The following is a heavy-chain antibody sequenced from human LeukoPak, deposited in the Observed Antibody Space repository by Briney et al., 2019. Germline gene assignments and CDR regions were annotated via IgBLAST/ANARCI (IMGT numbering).Heavy chain of an antibody. D-gene: IGHD3-9*01. Sequence: PGGSLRLSCAASGFTFSSYGMHWVRQAPGKGLEWVAVIWYDGSNKYYADSVKGRFTISRDNSKNTLYLQMNSLRAEDTAVYYCARVNYDILTGYSHWYFDLWGRGTLVTVSS. CDR3: ARVNYDILTGYSHWYFDL. CDR1: GFTFSSYG. V-gene: IGHV3-33*08. CDR2: IWYDGSNK. J-gene: IGHJ2*01.